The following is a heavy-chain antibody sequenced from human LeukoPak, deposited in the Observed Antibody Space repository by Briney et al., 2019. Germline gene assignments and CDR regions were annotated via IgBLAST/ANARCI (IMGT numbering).Heavy chain of an antibody. D-gene: IGHD3-22*01. CDR3: ARGGYYYDSSGYSHLPDY. CDR2: NIPIVGTT. Sequence: SVKVSCKASGGTFSIYAFSWVRQAPGQGLEWMGGNIPIVGTTNYAQMFQGRVTITADESTSTAYMELSSLRSEDTAVYYCARGGYYYDSSGYSHLPDYWGQGTLVTVSA. V-gene: IGHV1-69*13. J-gene: IGHJ4*02. CDR1: GGTFSIYA.